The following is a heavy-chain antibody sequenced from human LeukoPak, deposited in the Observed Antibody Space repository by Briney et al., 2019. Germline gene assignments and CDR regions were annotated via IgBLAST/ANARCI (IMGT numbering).Heavy chain of an antibody. D-gene: IGHD2-2*01. CDR1: GFAFDEHG. CDR3: ARAPISSPFYFDY. CDR2: INWSGGST. V-gene: IGHV3-20*04. J-gene: IGHJ4*02. Sequence: GGPLRLSCTASGFAFDEHGMSWVRQVPGKGLEWVSGINWSGGSTGYADPLRGRFTISRDNAKNSLYLQMDSLRAEDTALYYCARAPISSPFYFDYWGQGTLVTVSS.